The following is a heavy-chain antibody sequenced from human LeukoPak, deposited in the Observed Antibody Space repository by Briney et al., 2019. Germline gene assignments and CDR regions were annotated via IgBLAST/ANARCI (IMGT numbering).Heavy chain of an antibody. CDR3: GLRIAVAGPFDY. CDR2: IDSRGDYT. CDR1: GFTFSTHA. V-gene: IGHV3-23*01. J-gene: IGHJ4*02. D-gene: IGHD6-13*01. Sequence: GGSLRPSCAASGFTFSTHAMTWVRQAPGKGLEWVSSIDSRGDYTFYAGSVKGRFTISRDNSKDTLYLQLSGLRAEDTAIYYCGLRIAVAGPFDYWGQGTLVTVSS.